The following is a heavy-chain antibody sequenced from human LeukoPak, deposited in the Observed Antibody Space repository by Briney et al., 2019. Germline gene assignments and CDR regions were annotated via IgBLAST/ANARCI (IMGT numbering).Heavy chain of an antibody. CDR3: ARRTTYGYFDY. CDR2: IYYSGST. CDR1: DGSVSSGTYY. Sequence: SETLSLTCTVSDGSVSSGTYYWSWIRQPPGKGLEWIGYIYYSGSTNYNPSLKSRVTISVDTSKNQFSLKLTSVTAADTAVYYCARRTTYGYFDYWGQGTLVTVSS. D-gene: IGHD1-1*01. V-gene: IGHV4-61*01. J-gene: IGHJ4*02.